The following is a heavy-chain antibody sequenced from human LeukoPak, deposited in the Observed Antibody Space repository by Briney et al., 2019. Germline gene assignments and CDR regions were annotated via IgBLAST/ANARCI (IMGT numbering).Heavy chain of an antibody. CDR1: GFTFSSYA. Sequence: GGSLRLSCVVSGFTFSSYAMTWVRQAPGKGLEWVSFIDTSSTTMYYTDSVKGRFTISRDNAKNSLYLQMNSLKVEDTARYYCARDNWVDCWGQGTLVTVSS. CDR2: IDTSSTTM. CDR3: ARDNWVDC. V-gene: IGHV3-48*04. J-gene: IGHJ5*01.